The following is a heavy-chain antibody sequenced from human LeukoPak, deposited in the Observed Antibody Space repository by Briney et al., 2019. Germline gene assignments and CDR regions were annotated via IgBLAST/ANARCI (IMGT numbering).Heavy chain of an antibody. CDR3: ARERFGETNRGDYYYYMDV. D-gene: IGHD3-10*01. V-gene: IGHV4-39*07. J-gene: IGHJ6*03. CDR1: GGSISSGSYY. Sequence: PSETLSLTCTVSGGSISSGSYYWSWIRQPPGKGLEWIGEINHSGSTNYNPSLKSRVTISVDTSKNQFSLKLSSVTAADTAVYYCARERFGETNRGDYYYYMDVWGKGTTVTISS. CDR2: INHSGST.